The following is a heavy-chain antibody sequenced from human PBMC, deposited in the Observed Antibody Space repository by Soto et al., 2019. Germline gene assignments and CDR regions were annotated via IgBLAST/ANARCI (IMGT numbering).Heavy chain of an antibody. CDR3: SRDTGDGTFDF. D-gene: IGHD7-27*01. V-gene: IGHV1-3*01. CDR1: GYTFSSYA. CDR2: INAGYGNT. Sequence: ASVKVSCKASGYTFSSYAMHWVRQAPGQRLEWMGWINAGYGNTKSSQKFQDRVTISRDTSASTGYMELTRLRSEDTAVYYCSRDTGDGTFDFWGQGTLVTVSS. J-gene: IGHJ4*02.